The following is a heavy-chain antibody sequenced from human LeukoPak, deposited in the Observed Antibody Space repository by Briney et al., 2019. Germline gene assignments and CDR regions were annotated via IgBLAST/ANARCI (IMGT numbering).Heavy chain of an antibody. J-gene: IGHJ4*02. V-gene: IGHV3-74*01. D-gene: IGHD6-13*01. CDR3: ARGYYSSSRFDS. CDR1: GFPISNYW. Sequence: GGSLRLSCAASGFPISNYWMHWVRQAPGKGLVWVSRVNSDGGTTNYADSVKGRFTIPRDNAENTLYMRMNSLRPEDTAVYYCARGYYSSSRFDSWGQGTLVTVSS. CDR2: VNSDGGTT.